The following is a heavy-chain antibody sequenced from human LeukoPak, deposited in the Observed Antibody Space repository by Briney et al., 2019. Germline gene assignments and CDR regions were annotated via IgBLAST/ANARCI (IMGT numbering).Heavy chain of an antibody. D-gene: IGHD3-22*01. CDR1: GYTFTSYY. CDR2: INPSGGCT. J-gene: IGHJ4*02. V-gene: IGHV1-46*01. Sequence: ASVKVSCKASGYTFTSYYMHWVRQAPGQGLEWMGIINPSGGCTSYAQKFQGRVTMTRDTSTSTVYMELSSLRSEDTAVYYCARQVYYYDSSGYPYFDYWGQGTLVTVSS. CDR3: ARQVYYYDSSGYPYFDY.